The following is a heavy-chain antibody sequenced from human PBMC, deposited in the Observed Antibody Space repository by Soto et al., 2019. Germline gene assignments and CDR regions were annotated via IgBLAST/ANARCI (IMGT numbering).Heavy chain of an antibody. D-gene: IGHD3-9*01. J-gene: IGHJ4*02. V-gene: IGHV1-18*01. Sequence: ASVKVSCKASGYTFTSYGISWLRQSPGQGLEWMGWISAYNGNTNYAQKLQGRVTMTTDTSASTAYMELRSLRSDDTAVYYCARGTYYDILTGYYPLDYWGQGTLVTVSS. CDR2: ISAYNGNT. CDR1: GYTFTSYG. CDR3: ARGTYYDILTGYYPLDY.